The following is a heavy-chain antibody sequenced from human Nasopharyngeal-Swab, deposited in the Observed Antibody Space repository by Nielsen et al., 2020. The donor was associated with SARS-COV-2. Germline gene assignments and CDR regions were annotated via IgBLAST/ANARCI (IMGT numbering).Heavy chain of an antibody. CDR2: INPNSGGT. Sequence: ASVKVSCKASGYTFTSYYMHRVRQAPGQGLEWMGRINPNSGGTNYAQKFQGRVTMTRDTSISTAYMELSRLRSDDTAVYYCARSVAGTTHYYYYYGMDVWGQGTTVTVSS. CDR3: ARSVAGTTHYYYYYGMDV. V-gene: IGHV1-2*06. J-gene: IGHJ6*02. D-gene: IGHD6-19*01. CDR1: GYTFTSYY.